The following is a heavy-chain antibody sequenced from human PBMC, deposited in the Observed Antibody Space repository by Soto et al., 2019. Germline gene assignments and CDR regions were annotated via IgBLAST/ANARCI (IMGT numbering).Heavy chain of an antibody. CDR3: ARGNSSSWFAFDI. CDR2: ISSSSSTI. D-gene: IGHD6-13*01. J-gene: IGHJ3*02. CDR1: GFTFSSYS. V-gene: IGHV3-48*01. Sequence: GGSLRLSCAASGFTFSSYSMNWVRQAPGKGLEWVSYISSSSSTIYYADSVKGRFTISRDNAKNSLYLQMNSLRAEDTAVYYCARGNSSSWFAFDIWGQGTMVTVSS.